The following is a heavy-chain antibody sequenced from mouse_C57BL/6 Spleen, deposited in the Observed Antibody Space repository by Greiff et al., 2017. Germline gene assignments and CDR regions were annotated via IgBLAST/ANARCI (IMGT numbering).Heavy chain of an antibody. J-gene: IGHJ3*01. V-gene: IGHV1-82*01. D-gene: IGHD2-1*01. CDR3: ARRVLIYYGFAY. Sequence: KQSGPELVKPGASVKISCKASGYAFSSSWMNWVKQRPGKGLEWIGRIYPGDGDTNYNGKFKGKATLTADKSSSTAYMQLSSLTSEYSAVYFCARRVLIYYGFAYWGQGTLVTVSA. CDR2: IYPGDGDT. CDR1: GYAFSSSW.